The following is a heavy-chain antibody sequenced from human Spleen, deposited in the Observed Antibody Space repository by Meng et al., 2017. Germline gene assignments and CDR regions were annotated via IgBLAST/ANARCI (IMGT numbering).Heavy chain of an antibody. CDR3: ATANNVFGRFDP. J-gene: IGHJ5*02. CDR2: VDPEDGET. D-gene: IGHD1-14*01. CDR1: GYTFTDYY. Sequence: EVQRVQSGAEVKKPGATVKISCKVSGYTFTDYYMHWVQQAPGKGLQWMGLVDPEDGETMYAEKFQGRITITADTSTDTAYMELSSLTSEDTAVYYCATANNVFGRFDPWGQGTLVTVSS. V-gene: IGHV1-69-2*01.